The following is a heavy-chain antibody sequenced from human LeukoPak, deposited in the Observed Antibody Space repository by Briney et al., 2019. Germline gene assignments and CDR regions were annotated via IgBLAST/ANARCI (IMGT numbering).Heavy chain of an antibody. CDR2: IYYSGST. CDR1: GGSISSYY. Sequence: SETLSLTCTVSGGSISSYYWSWIRQPPGKGLEWIGYIYYSGSTNYNPSLKSQVTISVDTSKNQFSLKLSSVTAADTAVYYCARGVAPFPAAIAFDIWGQGTMVTVSS. J-gene: IGHJ3*02. CDR3: ARGVAPFPAAIAFDI. V-gene: IGHV4-59*01. D-gene: IGHD2-2*01.